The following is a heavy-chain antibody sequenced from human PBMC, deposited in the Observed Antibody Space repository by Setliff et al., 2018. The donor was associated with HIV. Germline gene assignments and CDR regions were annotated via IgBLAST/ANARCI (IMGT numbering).Heavy chain of an antibody. Sequence: GGSLRLSCAAFGFTFSNYWMNWVRQAPGKGLEWVSYISSSGGVIYYADSVKGRFTISRDSAKNSLYLQMNSLRAEDTAVYHCARVKPHLRRSGSYWIVDYWGQGTLVTVSS. CDR2: ISSSGGVI. CDR1: GFTFSNYW. V-gene: IGHV3-48*04. CDR3: ARVKPHLRRSGSYWIVDY. D-gene: IGHD1-26*01. J-gene: IGHJ4*02.